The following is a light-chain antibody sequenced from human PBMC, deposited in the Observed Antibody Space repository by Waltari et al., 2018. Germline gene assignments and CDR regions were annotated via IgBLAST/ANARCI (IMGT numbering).Light chain of an antibody. Sequence: QSALTQPASVSASPGQSIPVSSTCSIRYSGSFKVVSWFQQYPGKPPRLIIYEVNKRPPGISDRFSATKSGNVASLTISGLQADDEADYYCCSFTSSSTYVFGSGTTVTVL. CDR2: EVN. J-gene: IGLJ1*01. CDR1: IRYSGSFKV. V-gene: IGLV2-23*02. CDR3: CSFTSSSTYV.